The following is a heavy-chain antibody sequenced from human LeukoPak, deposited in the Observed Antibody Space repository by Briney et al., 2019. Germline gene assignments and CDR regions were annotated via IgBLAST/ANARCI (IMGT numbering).Heavy chain of an antibody. V-gene: IGHV4-31*03. CDR3: ARVRGSSGWYPRGYFDY. J-gene: IGHJ4*02. CDR1: GGSISSGGYY. D-gene: IGHD6-19*01. Sequence: PSETLSLTCTVSGGSISSGGYYWSWIRQHPGKGLEWIGEINHSGSTNYNPSLKSRVTISVDTSKNQFSLKLSSVTAADTAVYYCARVRGSSGWYPRGYFDYWGQGTLVTVSS. CDR2: INHSGST.